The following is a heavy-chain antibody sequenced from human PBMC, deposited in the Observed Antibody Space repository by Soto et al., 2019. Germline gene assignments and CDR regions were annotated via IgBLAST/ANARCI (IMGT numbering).Heavy chain of an antibody. CDR1: GFTFSSYS. Sequence: GGSLRLSCAASGFTFSSYSMNWVRQAPGKGLEWVSSISSSSSYIYYADSVKGRFTISRDNAKNSLYLQMNSLRAKDTAVYYCARGDNWNYGDYWGQGTLVTVSS. D-gene: IGHD1-7*01. CDR2: ISSSSSYI. J-gene: IGHJ4*02. V-gene: IGHV3-21*01. CDR3: ARGDNWNYGDY.